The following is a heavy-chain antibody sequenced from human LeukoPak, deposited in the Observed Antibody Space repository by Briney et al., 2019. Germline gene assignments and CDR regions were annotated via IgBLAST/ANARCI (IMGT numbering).Heavy chain of an antibody. V-gene: IGHV4-39*01. Sequence: SETLSLTCTVSGGSISSSSYYWGWIRQPPGKGLEWIGSIYYSGSTYYTPSLKSRVTISVDTSKNQFSLKLSSVTAADTAVYYCARGYSSGSYYFDYWGQGTLVTVSS. CDR2: IYYSGST. J-gene: IGHJ4*02. D-gene: IGHD6-19*01. CDR1: GGSISSSSYY. CDR3: ARGYSSGSYYFDY.